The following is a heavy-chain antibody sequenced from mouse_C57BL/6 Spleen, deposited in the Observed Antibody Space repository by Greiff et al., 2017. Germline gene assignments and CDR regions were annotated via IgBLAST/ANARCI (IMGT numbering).Heavy chain of an antibody. CDR1: GYTFTSYW. J-gene: IGHJ4*01. Sequence: QVQLQQPGAELVKPGASVKMSCKASGYTFTSYWITWVKQRPGQGLEWIGDISPGSGSTNYNEKLKSKATLTVDTSSRTAYMQLSSLTSADSAVYDCARKPVVATDYAMDYWGQGTSVTVSS. CDR2: ISPGSGST. V-gene: IGHV1-55*01. D-gene: IGHD1-1*01. CDR3: ARKPVVATDYAMDY.